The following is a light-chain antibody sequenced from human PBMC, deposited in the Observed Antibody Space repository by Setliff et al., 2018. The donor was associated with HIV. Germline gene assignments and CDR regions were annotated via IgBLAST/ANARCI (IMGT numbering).Light chain of an antibody. CDR1: RSDIGTYDL. J-gene: IGLJ1*01. CDR3: CSYAGSYTFV. Sequence: QSALTQPASVSGSPGQSSTISCTGTRSDIGTYDLVSWYRQYPGKAPKLIIYDVSKRPSGVPARFSGFKSGNTASLTIFGLQPEDEADYYCCSYAGSYTFVFGTGTKVTVL. CDR2: DVS. V-gene: IGLV2-23*02.